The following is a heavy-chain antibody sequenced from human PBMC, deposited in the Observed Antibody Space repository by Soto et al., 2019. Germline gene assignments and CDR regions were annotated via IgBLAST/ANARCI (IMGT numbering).Heavy chain of an antibody. CDR2: IWYDGSNK. CDR3: ARGSSSPDY. Sequence: QVQLVESGGGVVQPGRSLRLSCAASGFTFSSYGMHWVRQAPGKGLEWVAVIWYDGSNKYYADSVQGRFTISRDKSKNPLYLQMNSLRAEDTAAYYCARGSSSPDYWGQGTLVTVSS. J-gene: IGHJ4*02. V-gene: IGHV3-33*01. CDR1: GFTFSSYG. D-gene: IGHD6-6*01.